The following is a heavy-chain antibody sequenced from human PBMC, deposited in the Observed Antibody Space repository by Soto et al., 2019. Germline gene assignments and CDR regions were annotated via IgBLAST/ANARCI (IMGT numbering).Heavy chain of an antibody. CDR1: GRTFSSYA. CDR3: GDCIGGSCKKNGSYYGMYV. D-gene: IGHD2-15*01. Sequence: SVKGSCKASGRTFSSYAISWVRQAPGQGLERKGGIIPIFGTANYAQKFQGRVTITADESTRTAYMELSSLRSEDTAVYYCGDCIGGSCKKNGSYYGMYVCGQGTTVTAP. J-gene: IGHJ6*02. CDR2: IIPIFGTA. V-gene: IGHV1-69*13.